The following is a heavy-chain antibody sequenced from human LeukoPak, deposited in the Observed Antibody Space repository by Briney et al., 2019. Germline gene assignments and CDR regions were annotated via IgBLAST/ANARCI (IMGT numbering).Heavy chain of an antibody. Sequence: GGSLRLSCAASGFTFNIYGMHWVRQAPGKGLEGVAYIRFDGSNKYYADSVKGRFTISRDNSKITLYLQMNSLRDEDTAVYYCARNTGSSSVPGDCWGQGTLVTVSS. CDR1: GFTFNIYG. D-gene: IGHD6-6*01. V-gene: IGHV3-30*02. CDR2: IRFDGSNK. J-gene: IGHJ4*02. CDR3: ARNTGSSSVPGDC.